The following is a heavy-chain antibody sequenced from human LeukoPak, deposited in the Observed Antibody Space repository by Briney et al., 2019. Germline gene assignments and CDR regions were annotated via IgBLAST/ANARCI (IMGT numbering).Heavy chain of an antibody. Sequence: PGGSLRLSCAASGFTFNAYTMNWVRQAPGKGLEWVSSISTTSAYIYYADSVKGRFTISRDNSMKSLYLQMNSLRAEDTAVYYCAKVTSGWYRGGFDYWGQGTLVTVSS. J-gene: IGHJ4*02. CDR2: ISTTSAYI. CDR1: GFTFNAYT. V-gene: IGHV3-21*04. CDR3: AKVTSGWYRGGFDY. D-gene: IGHD6-19*01.